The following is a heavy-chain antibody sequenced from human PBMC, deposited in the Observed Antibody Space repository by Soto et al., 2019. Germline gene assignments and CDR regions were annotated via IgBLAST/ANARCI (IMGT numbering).Heavy chain of an antibody. CDR1: GGSISSSNW. Sequence: SETLSLTCAVSGGSISSSNWWSWVRQPPGKGLEWIGEIYHSGSANYNPSLKSRVTISVHTSNSQFSLELSSVTAADTAVYYCARSGGSGSYHIFDFWGQGTLVTVSS. CDR2: IYHSGSA. V-gene: IGHV4-4*02. CDR3: ARSGGSGSYHIFDF. D-gene: IGHD3-10*01. J-gene: IGHJ4*02.